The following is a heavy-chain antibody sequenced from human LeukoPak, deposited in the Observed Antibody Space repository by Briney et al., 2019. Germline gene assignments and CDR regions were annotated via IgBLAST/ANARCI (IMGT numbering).Heavy chain of an antibody. J-gene: IGHJ4*02. CDR1: GYTFSGHY. CDR2: INPDSGGT. CDR3: ARDGNFDY. V-gene: IGHV1-2*02. Sequence: ASVKVSCEASGYTFSGHYMHRVRHAPGQGLEWMGWINPDSGGTNYAQTFQGRVTMTRDTSISTAYMELTRLTSDDTPVYYCARDGNFDYWGQGTLVAVSS.